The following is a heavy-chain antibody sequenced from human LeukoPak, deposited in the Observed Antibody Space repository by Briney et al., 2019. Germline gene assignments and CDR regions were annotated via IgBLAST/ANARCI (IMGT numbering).Heavy chain of an antibody. V-gene: IGHV1-46*01. Sequence: ASVKVSCKASGYIFTSYYMHWVRQAPGQGLEWMGIINPSGGSTSYAQKFQGRVTMTRDTSTSTVYMELSSLRSEDTAVYYCARRQGLAYYFDYWGQGTLVTVSS. CDR2: INPSGGST. J-gene: IGHJ4*02. CDR3: ARRQGLAYYFDY. CDR1: GYIFTSYY.